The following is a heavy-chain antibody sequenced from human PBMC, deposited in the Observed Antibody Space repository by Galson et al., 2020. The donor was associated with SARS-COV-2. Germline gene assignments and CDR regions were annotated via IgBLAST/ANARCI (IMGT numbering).Heavy chain of an antibody. CDR3: AKVSITMVRGGTRIYNYGMDV. J-gene: IGHJ6*02. Sequence: ASVKVSCKASGYTFTGYYMHWVRQAPGQGLEWMGWINPNSGGTNYAQKFQGRVTMTRDTSISTAYMELSRLRSDDTAVYYCAKVSITMVRGGTRIYNYGMDVWSQGTTVTVS. V-gene: IGHV1-2*02. D-gene: IGHD3-10*01. CDR1: GYTFTGYY. CDR2: INPNSGGT.